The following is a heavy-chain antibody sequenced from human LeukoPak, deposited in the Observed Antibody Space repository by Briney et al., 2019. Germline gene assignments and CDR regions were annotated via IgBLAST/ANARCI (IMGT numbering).Heavy chain of an antibody. CDR3: TKLVPRGSGWAFDY. Sequence: GGSLRLSCAASGFTFTTYAMSWVRQSPGKGLEWVSTVSDRDGDTYYADSVKGRFTISRDSSKSTLFLQMNSLRAEDWAVYYCTKLVPRGSGWAFDYWGQGALVTVSS. CDR1: GFTFTTYA. V-gene: IGHV3-23*01. CDR2: VSDRDGDT. D-gene: IGHD6-19*01. J-gene: IGHJ4*02.